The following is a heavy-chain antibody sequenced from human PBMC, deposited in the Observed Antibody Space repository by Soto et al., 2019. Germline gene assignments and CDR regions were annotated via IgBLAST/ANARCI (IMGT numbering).Heavy chain of an antibody. CDR1: GYTFSTYW. J-gene: IGHJ6*02. CDR3: ARHDHYYDSSGLDYYDLDV. D-gene: IGHD3-22*01. CDR2: IDPSDSYI. Sequence: PGESLKISCKGSGYTFSTYWINWVRQMPGKGLEWMGRIDPSDSYINYSPSFQGHVTISADKSISTAYLQWSSLKASDTAMYYCARHDHYYDSSGLDYYDLDVWGQGTTVTVS. V-gene: IGHV5-10-1*01.